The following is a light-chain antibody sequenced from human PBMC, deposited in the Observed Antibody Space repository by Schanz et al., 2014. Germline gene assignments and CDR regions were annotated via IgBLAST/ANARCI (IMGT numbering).Light chain of an antibody. CDR3: QQYNTYWT. Sequence: DIQMPQSPSSLSASVGDRVIITCQASQDINNYLNWYQQKPGKAPKLLIYGASNLETGVPSRFRGSGSGTDFTLTISSLQPDDYATYACQQYNTYWTFGQGTKVEIK. J-gene: IGKJ1*01. V-gene: IGKV1-33*01. CDR1: QDINNY. CDR2: GAS.